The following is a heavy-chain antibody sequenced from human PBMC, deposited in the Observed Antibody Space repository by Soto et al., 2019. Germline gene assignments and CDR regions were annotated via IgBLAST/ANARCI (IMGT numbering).Heavy chain of an antibody. D-gene: IGHD3-10*01. CDR1: GGSISSYY. V-gene: IGHV4-59*08. CDR3: ARHRVLGITMVRGVKSHYYYGMDV. Sequence: ASETLSLTCTVSGGSISSYYWSWIRQPPGKGLEWIGYIYYSGSTNYNPSLKSRVTISVDTSKNQFSLKLSSVTAADTAVYYCARHRVLGITMVRGVKSHYYYGMDVWGQGTTVTVSS. CDR2: IYYSGST. J-gene: IGHJ6*02.